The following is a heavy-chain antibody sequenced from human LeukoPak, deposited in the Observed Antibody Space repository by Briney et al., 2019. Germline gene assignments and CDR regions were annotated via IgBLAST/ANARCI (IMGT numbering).Heavy chain of an antibody. D-gene: IGHD2-2*02. Sequence: GGSLRLSCAASGFTFSSYAMSWVRQAPGKGLEWVSAISGSGGSTYYADSVKGRFTISRDNSKNTLYLQMNSLRAEDTAVYYCAKDLQNYCSSTSCYTGGHRFDPWGQGTLVTVSS. CDR2: ISGSGGST. CDR3: AKDLQNYCSSTSCYTGGHRFDP. CDR1: GFTFSSYA. V-gene: IGHV3-23*01. J-gene: IGHJ5*02.